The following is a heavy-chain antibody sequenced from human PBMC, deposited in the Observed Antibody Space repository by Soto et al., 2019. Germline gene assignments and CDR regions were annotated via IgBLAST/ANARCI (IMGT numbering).Heavy chain of an antibody. V-gene: IGHV3-23*01. CDR2: ISGSGGTT. CDR1: GFTFRNYA. J-gene: IGHJ4*02. D-gene: IGHD2-2*01. Sequence: EVQLLESGGGLVQPGGSLRLSCAASGFTFRNYAMSWARQAPGKGLEWVSAISGSGGTTHYADSVKGRFTISRHNSKNTLYLQMNSLSVEDTAVYYCAKDRSSTSCYAFDYWGQGSLVTVSS. CDR3: AKDRSSTSCYAFDY.